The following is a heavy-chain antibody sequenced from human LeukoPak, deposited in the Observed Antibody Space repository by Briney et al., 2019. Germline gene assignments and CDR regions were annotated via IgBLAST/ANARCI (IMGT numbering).Heavy chain of an antibody. D-gene: IGHD3-9*01. CDR2: INHSGST. J-gene: IGHJ5*02. CDR1: GGSFSGYY. Sequence: SETLSLTCAVYGGSFSGYYWSWIRQPPGKGLEWIGEINHSGSTYYNPSLKSRVTISVDTSKNQFSLKLSSVTAADTAVYYCAREEILTGFNWFDPWGQGTLVTVSS. V-gene: IGHV4-34*09. CDR3: AREEILTGFNWFDP.